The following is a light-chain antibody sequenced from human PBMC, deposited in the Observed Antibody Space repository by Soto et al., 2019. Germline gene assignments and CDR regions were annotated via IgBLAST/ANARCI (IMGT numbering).Light chain of an antibody. CDR2: GAS. V-gene: IGKV3-20*01. CDR1: QSVSTNF. Sequence: EIVLTQSPGTLSLSPGEGATLSCGASQSVSTNFFAWYQQKPGQAPRLLIYGASTRATGIPHRFSGSGSGTDFTLTVSRLEPEDVAVYYCHQYGRTAWTFGQGTNVEIK. J-gene: IGKJ1*01. CDR3: HQYGRTAWT.